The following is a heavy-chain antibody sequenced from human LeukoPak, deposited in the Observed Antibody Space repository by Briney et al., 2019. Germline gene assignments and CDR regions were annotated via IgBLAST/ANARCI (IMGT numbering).Heavy chain of an antibody. CDR3: GRDFRDSLDY. J-gene: IGHJ4*02. Sequence: SSVKVSCKASGYTFTGYYMHWVRQAPGQGLEWMGWINPDSGGTNFAQKFQGRVTMTRDTSISTAYMELSRLRSDDTAVYYCGRDFRDSLDYWGQGTLVTVSS. CDR2: INPDSGGT. V-gene: IGHV1-2*02. CDR1: GYTFTGYY.